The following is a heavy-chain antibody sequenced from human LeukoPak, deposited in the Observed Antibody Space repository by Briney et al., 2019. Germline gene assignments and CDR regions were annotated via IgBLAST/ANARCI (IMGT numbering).Heavy chain of an antibody. J-gene: IGHJ6*02. Sequence: ASVKVSCKASGYTFTSYGISWVRQAPGQGLEWMGWISAYNGNTNYAQKLQGRVTMTTDTSTSTAYMELRSLRSDDTAVYYCARDFYSSSWYGGDYYYGMDAWGQGTTVTVSS. V-gene: IGHV1-18*01. CDR3: ARDFYSSSWYGGDYYYGMDA. CDR2: ISAYNGNT. D-gene: IGHD6-13*01. CDR1: GYTFTSYG.